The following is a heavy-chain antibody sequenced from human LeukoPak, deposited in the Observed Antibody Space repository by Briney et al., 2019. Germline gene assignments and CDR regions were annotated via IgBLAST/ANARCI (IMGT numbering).Heavy chain of an antibody. D-gene: IGHD6-6*01. Sequence: GGSLRLSCAASGFTFSSYSMNWVRQAPGKGLEWVSSISSSSSSYIYYADSVKGRFTISRDNAKNSLYLQMNSLRAEDTAVYYCARGESAYSSSDDDFDYWGQGTLVTVSS. CDR3: ARGESAYSSSDDDFDY. J-gene: IGHJ4*02. CDR1: GFTFSSYS. V-gene: IGHV3-21*01. CDR2: ISSSSSSYI.